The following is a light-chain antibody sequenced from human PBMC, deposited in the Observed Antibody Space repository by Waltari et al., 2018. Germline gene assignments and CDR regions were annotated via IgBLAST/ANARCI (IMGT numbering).Light chain of an antibody. CDR1: SSDVGADNY. J-gene: IGLJ2*01. CDR3: SSKSTSSTLVV. V-gene: IGLV2-14*01. CDR2: EVS. Sequence: QSALTQPASVSGSPGQSITISCTGTSSDVGADNYVSWYQQHPGKAPKIIIYEVSKRHPGVPKRVSGSKSGNTASLTISGLQSEDEADYYCSSKSTSSTLVVFGGGTKLTVL.